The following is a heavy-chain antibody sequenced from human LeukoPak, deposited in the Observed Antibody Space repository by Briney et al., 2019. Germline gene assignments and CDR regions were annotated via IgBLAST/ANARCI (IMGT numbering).Heavy chain of an antibody. V-gene: IGHV3-7*01. J-gene: IGHJ4*02. Sequence: PGGSLRLSCAASGFTFSSNWMSWVRQAPGKGLEWVANIKQDGSEKYYVDSVKGRFTISRDNAKNSLYLQMNSLRAEDTAVYYCAGPYYYDSTDFDYWGQGTLVTVSS. CDR3: AGPYYYDSTDFDY. CDR1: GFTFSSNW. CDR2: IKQDGSEK. D-gene: IGHD3-22*01.